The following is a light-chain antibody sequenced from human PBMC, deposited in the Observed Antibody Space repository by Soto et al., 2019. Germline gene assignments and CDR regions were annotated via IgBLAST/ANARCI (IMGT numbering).Light chain of an antibody. CDR1: STDVGGYNY. CDR2: EVN. Sequence: QSVLTQPPSASGSPGESVTISCTGTSTDVGGYNYVSWYQRHPGKATKLIIYEVNKRPSGVPDRFSGSKSGNTASLTVSGLQAEDEADYYCSSYLNYNSEVFGTGTKLTVL. V-gene: IGLV2-8*01. CDR3: SSYLNYNSEV. J-gene: IGLJ1*01.